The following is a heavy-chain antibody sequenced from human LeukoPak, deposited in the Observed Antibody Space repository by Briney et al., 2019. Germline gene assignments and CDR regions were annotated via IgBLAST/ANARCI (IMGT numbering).Heavy chain of an antibody. CDR1: GLSVGDND. CDR3: ARALVGATIGYFNF. CDR2: IHSGGNA. D-gene: IGHD1-26*01. V-gene: IGHV3-53*01. J-gene: IGHJ4*02. Sequence: GGSLRVSCAASGLSVGDNDMNWVRQAPGKGLEWVSVIHSGGNAYYADSVRGRFTISRDSSKNTLYLQMNTLGVEDTAVYYCARALVGATIGYFNFWGQGTLVTVSS.